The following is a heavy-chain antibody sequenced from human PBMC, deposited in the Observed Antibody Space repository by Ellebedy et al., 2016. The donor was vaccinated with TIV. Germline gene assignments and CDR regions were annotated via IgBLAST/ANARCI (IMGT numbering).Heavy chain of an antibody. CDR2: IDYSGNT. CDR1: GGSISSYF. J-gene: IGHJ5*02. CDR3: ARHDPRYHESSGFYYGGWFDP. V-gene: IGHV4-59*08. Sequence: PSETLSLTCTVSGGSISSYFWSWIRQTPGKGLEWIGYIDYSGNTNYNPYLQSRVTVSVDTSKNQFSLNLSSVTAADTAVYFCARHDPRYHESSGFYYGGWFDPWGQGTLVTVSS. D-gene: IGHD3-22*01.